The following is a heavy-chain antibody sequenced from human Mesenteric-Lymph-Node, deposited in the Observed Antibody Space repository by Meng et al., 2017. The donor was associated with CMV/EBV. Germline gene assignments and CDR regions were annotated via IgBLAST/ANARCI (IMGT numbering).Heavy chain of an antibody. V-gene: IGHV4-34*01. CDR1: GGSFSGYY. J-gene: IGHJ4*02. D-gene: IGHD3-9*01. Sequence: QLELHQWGAVLLKPSQTLSVTCAVYGGSFSGYYWNCIRQSPEKGLEWIGEINHSGSTTYNPSFTSRIIISVDTSTNQISLNMSSVTAADTAVYYCARGSSYDILTGYFDYWGQGALVTVSS. CDR2: INHSGST. CDR3: ARGSSYDILTGYFDY.